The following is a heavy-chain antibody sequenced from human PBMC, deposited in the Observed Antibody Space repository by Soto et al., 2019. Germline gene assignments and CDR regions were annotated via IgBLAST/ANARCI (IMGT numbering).Heavy chain of an antibody. CDR3: AREYYGLLTGYYNDH. CDR1: GFPFSSYW. Sequence: EVQLVESGGDSVQPGGSLRLSCAASGFPFSSYWMHWVRHTPGKGLEWVSRISGDGTTIYYADSVTGRFTVSRDNAKNTLSLQMGRLGAEDTAVYYCAREYYGLLTGYYNDHWGQGTLVSVSS. J-gene: IGHJ4*02. V-gene: IGHV3-74*01. D-gene: IGHD3-9*01. CDR2: ISGDGTTI.